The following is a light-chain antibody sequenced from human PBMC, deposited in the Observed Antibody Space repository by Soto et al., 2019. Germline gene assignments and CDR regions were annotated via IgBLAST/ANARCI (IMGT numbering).Light chain of an antibody. CDR1: QSVSSSF. J-gene: IGKJ1*01. V-gene: IGKV3-20*01. CDR3: QQYASSVT. Sequence: EIVLTQSPGSLSLSPGERATLSCRASQSVSSSFFAWYQQKPGQAPRLLIYGASSRATGIPDRFSGSGSGTDFTLTISRLEPDDFAVYYCQQYASSVTFGQGTNVEIK. CDR2: GAS.